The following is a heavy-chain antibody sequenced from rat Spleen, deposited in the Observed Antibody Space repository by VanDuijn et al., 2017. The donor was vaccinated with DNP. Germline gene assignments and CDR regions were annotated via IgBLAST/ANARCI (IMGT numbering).Heavy chain of an antibody. CDR3: TAANTIY. D-gene: IGHD4-1*01. CDR1: GFTFTDND. J-gene: IGHJ2*01. CDR2: VSLDATRT. V-gene: IGHV5-20*01. Sequence: EVRLVESGGGLVQPGGSLRLSCAASGFTFTDNDMAWVRQAPKKGLEWGALVSLDATRTYYRDSVKGRFTLSRNNAEKIIYLYMDRLRSEDTATYYCTAANTIYWGQGVMVTVSS.